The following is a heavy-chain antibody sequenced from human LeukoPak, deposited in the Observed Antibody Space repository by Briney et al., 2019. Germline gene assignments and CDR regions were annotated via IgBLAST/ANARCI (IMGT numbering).Heavy chain of an antibody. CDR1: GYTFTSYG. J-gene: IGHJ3*02. D-gene: IGHD3-22*01. CDR3: ARQVSSGYYRNAFDT. Sequence: ASVKVSCKASGYTFTSYGISWVRQAPGQGLEWMGWISAYNGNTNYAQKLQGRVTMTTDTSTSTAYMELRSLRSDDTAMYYCARQVSSGYYRNAFDTWGQGTMVTVSS. V-gene: IGHV1-18*01. CDR2: ISAYNGNT.